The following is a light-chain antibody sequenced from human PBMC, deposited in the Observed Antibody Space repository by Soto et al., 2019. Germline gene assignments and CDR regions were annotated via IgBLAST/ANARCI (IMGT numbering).Light chain of an antibody. CDR2: EVS. Sequence: QSALTQPASVSGSPGQSITISCTGTSSDVGTFNLVSWYQQHPGKAPKLLIFEVSNRPSGVSIRFSGSKSGNTASLTISGLQAEDEADYYCNSYTTSNTRQIVFGTGTKVTVL. CDR3: NSYTTSNTRQIV. J-gene: IGLJ1*01. V-gene: IGLV2-14*02. CDR1: SSDVGTFNL.